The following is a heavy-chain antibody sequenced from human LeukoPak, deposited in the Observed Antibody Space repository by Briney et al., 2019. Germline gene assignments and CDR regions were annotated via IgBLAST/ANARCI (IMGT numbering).Heavy chain of an antibody. Sequence: GGSLRLSCAASGFTISSNYMSWVRQAPGKGLEWVSVIYSGGSTYYADSVKGRFTISRDNSKNTLYLQMNSLRAEDTAVYYCARDAPWGGDDYWGQGTLVTVSS. CDR1: GFTISSNY. CDR3: ARDAPWGGDDY. D-gene: IGHD3-16*01. V-gene: IGHV3-66*02. CDR2: IYSGGST. J-gene: IGHJ4*02.